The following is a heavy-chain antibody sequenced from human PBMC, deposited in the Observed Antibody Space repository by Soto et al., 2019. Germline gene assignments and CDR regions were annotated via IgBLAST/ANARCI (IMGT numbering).Heavy chain of an antibody. Sequence: GGSLRLSCTCSGFTFGDYAISWSRQAPGKGLEGVGVIRSKAYGETTDYAASVKGRFTILRDNSKSIAYLQLNRLQSDDTGVYYCTRYTYTSRYSYFGMDVWGHGTTVTVSS. CDR2: IRSKAYGETT. D-gene: IGHD2-2*01. CDR1: GFTFGDYA. CDR3: TRYTYTSRYSYFGMDV. V-gene: IGHV3-49*03. J-gene: IGHJ6*02.